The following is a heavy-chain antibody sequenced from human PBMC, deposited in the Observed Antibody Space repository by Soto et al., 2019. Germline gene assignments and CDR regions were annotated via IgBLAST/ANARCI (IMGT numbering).Heavy chain of an antibody. J-gene: IGHJ4*02. Sequence: QVQLVQSGGGGIQPGKSLRLSCAASGITFTTYGMHWVRQTPGKGLEWVAVVSYDGSHKYYADSVKGRFTISRDDSKNTLYLQLHRLRVEDTAVYYCAKAMYPRTVLDSSSPWGDYWGQGTIVPVYS. D-gene: IGHD6-6*01. CDR2: VSYDGSHK. V-gene: IGHV3-30*18. CDR1: GITFTTYG. CDR3: AKAMYPRTVLDSSSPWGDY.